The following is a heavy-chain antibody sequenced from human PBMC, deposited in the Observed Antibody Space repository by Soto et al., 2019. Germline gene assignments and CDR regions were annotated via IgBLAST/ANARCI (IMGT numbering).Heavy chain of an antibody. CDR2: IGGRGGTA. D-gene: IGHD6-19*01. CDR3: VKEGSGWYSSGHLDF. Sequence: GGSLRLSCAASGFIFTNYAMNWVRQAPGKGLEWVSVIGGRGGTAYYADSVKGRFTISIDNSNNMLYLQMNSLRAEDTAKYYCVKEGSGWYSSGHLDFWGRGTVVTVSS. J-gene: IGHJ3*01. V-gene: IGHV3-23*01. CDR1: GFIFTNYA.